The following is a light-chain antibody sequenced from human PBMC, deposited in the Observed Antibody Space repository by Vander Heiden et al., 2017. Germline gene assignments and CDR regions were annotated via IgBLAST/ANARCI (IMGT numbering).Light chain of an antibody. CDR1: SSDVGGYNY. Sequence: QSALTQPASVSGSPGQSITISCTGTSSDVGGYNYVSWYQQYPGKAPQLVIYDVSNRPSGLSTRFSGSKSGNTASLTISGLQAEDEADYYCSSYTGSSTLIFGGGTKLTVL. CDR2: DVS. CDR3: SSYTGSSTLI. J-gene: IGLJ2*01. V-gene: IGLV2-14*03.